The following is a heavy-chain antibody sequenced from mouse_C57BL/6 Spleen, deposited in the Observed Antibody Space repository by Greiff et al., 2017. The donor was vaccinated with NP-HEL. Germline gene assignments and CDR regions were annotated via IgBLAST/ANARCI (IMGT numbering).Heavy chain of an antibody. V-gene: IGHV2-9*01. CDR1: GFSLTSYG. Sequence: VQLQESGPGLVAPSQCLSITCTVSGFSLTSYGVDWVRQPPGKGLEWLGVIRGGGSTTYYSALMSRLSIRKDNSKSKVYLKMNSLHTDDTAMYYCAKQGYYEDFDVWGTGTTVTVSS. CDR3: AKQGYYEDFDV. J-gene: IGHJ1*03. D-gene: IGHD2-3*01. CDR2: IRGGGST.